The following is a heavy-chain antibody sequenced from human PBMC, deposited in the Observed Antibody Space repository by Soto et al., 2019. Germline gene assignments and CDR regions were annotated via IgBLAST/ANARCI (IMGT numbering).Heavy chain of an antibody. J-gene: IGHJ6*02. Sequence: QVQLQESGPGLVKPSETLSLTCTVSGGSVSSGSYYWSWIRQPPGKGLEWIGYIYYSGSTNYNPSRKSRITISVDTSKNQFSLKLSSVTAADTAVDYCAREVADTAIEYYYYGMDVWGQGTTVTVSS. V-gene: IGHV4-61*01. D-gene: IGHD5-18*01. CDR2: IYYSGST. CDR1: GGSVSSGSYY. CDR3: AREVADTAIEYYYYGMDV.